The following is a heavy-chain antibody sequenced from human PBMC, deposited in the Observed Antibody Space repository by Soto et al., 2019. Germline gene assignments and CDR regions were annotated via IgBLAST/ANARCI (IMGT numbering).Heavy chain of an antibody. CDR3: ARPEPAIAAAGQPTNYYYYGMVV. CDR2: IIPIFGTA. J-gene: IGHJ6*02. V-gene: IGHV1-69*01. Sequence: QVQPVQSGAEVKKPGSSVKVSCKASGGTFSSYAISWVRQAPGQGLEWMGGIIPIFGTANYAQKFQGRVTITAVESTSTAYMELSSLRSEDTAVYDCARPEPAIAAAGQPTNYYYYGMVVWGQGTTVTVSS. D-gene: IGHD6-13*01. CDR1: GGTFSSYA.